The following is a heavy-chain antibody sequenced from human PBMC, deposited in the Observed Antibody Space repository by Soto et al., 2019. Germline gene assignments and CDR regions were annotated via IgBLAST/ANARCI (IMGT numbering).Heavy chain of an antibody. J-gene: IGHJ5*02. Sequence: GGSLRLSCVASGFTFSDHYMDWVRQAPGKGLEWVGRTRNKVNSYTTEYAASVKGRFISSRDDSKNSLYLQMNSLKTEDTAVYYCARVRAGGVGWFGPWGQGTVVTVSS. CDR3: ARVRAGGVGWFGP. CDR1: GFTFSDHY. D-gene: IGHD3-16*01. CDR2: TRNKVNSYTT. V-gene: IGHV3-72*01.